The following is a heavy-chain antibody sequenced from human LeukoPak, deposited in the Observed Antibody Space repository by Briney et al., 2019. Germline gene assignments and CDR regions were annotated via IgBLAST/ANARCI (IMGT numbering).Heavy chain of an antibody. D-gene: IGHD3-22*01. CDR3: ARGSRFYYDSSGYYGDY. Sequence: GRSLRLSCAASGFTFSSYGMHWVRQAPGKGLEWVAVIWYDGSNKYYADSVKGRFTISRDNSKNTLYLQMNSLRAEDTAVYYCARGSRFYYDSSGYYGDYWGQGTLVTVSS. J-gene: IGHJ4*02. CDR1: GFTFSSYG. V-gene: IGHV3-33*01. CDR2: IWYDGSNK.